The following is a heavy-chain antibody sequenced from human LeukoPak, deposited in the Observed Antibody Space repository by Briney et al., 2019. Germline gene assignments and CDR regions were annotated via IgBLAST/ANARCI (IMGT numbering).Heavy chain of an antibody. V-gene: IGHV3-30*02. J-gene: IGHJ4*02. CDR1: GFTFSNYG. CDR3: AKFQLGGYSGNY. CDR2: IRYDGNTK. D-gene: IGHD4-23*01. Sequence: GGSLRLSCAASGFTFSNYGMHWVRQAPGKGLEWVALIRYDGNTKYYADSVKGRFTVSRDNSKNTLYLQMNSLRAEDTAVYYCAKFQLGGYSGNYWGQATLVTVSS.